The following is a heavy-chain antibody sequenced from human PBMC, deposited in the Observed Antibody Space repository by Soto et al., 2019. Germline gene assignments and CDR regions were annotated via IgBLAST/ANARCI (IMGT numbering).Heavy chain of an antibody. CDR1: GFTFSSYA. V-gene: IGHV3-30-3*01. Sequence: QVQLVESGGGVVQPGRSLRLSCAASGFTFSSYAMHWVRQAPGKGLEWVAVISYDGSNKYYADSVKGRFTISRDNSQNTLYLQMNSLRAEDTAVYYCARATDYYDSSGSSNWFDPWGQGTLVTVSS. J-gene: IGHJ5*02. CDR3: ARATDYYDSSGSSNWFDP. D-gene: IGHD3-22*01. CDR2: ISYDGSNK.